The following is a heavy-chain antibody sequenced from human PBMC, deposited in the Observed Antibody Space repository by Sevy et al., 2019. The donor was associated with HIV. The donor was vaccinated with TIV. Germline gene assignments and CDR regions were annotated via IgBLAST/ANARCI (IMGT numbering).Heavy chain of an antibody. Sequence: GGSLRLSCAASGFTFGDYALHWVRQPPGRGLEWLSLITWNSGTTYYADSVKGRFTISRDNSKKSLYLQMHSLRAEDTAFYYCARDMGGVRGYNYGPIDYWGQGTLVTVSS. V-gene: IGHV3-43D*04. CDR3: ARDMGGVRGYNYGPIDY. CDR2: ITWNSGTT. D-gene: IGHD5-18*01. J-gene: IGHJ4*02. CDR1: GFTFGDYA.